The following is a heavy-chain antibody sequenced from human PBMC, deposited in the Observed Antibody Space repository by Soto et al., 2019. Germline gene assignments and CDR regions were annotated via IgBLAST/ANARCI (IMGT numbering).Heavy chain of an antibody. CDR3: AKVAQHPESGKIYY. CDR1: GFTVSSYA. J-gene: IGHJ4*02. Sequence: QVQLVESGGGVVQPGRSLRLSCAASGFTVSSYAMHWVRQAPGKGLEWVAVISYDGSNKYYADSVKGRFTISRDNSKNTLYLQMNSLRAEDTAVYYCAKVAQHPESGKIYYWGQGTLVTVSS. V-gene: IGHV3-30-3*01. CDR2: ISYDGSNK. D-gene: IGHD1-26*01.